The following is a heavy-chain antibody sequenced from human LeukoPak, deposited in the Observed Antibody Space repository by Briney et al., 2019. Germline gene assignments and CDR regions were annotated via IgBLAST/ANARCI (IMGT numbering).Heavy chain of an antibody. D-gene: IGHD3-16*01. V-gene: IGHV1-69*01. CDR1: GGTFSSYA. J-gene: IGHJ4*02. CDR3: ASISATFNEGFDY. CDR2: IIPIFGTA. Sequence: SVKVSCKASGGTFSSYAISWVRQAPGQGLEWMGGIIPIFGTANYAQKFQGRVTITADESPSTAYMELSSLRSEDTSVYYCASISATFNEGFDYWGQGTLVTVSS.